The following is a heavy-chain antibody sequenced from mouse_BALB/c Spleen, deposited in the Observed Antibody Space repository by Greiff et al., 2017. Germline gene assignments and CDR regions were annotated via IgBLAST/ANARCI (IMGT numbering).Heavy chain of an antibody. V-gene: IGHV3-2*02. D-gene: IGHD2-1*01. Sequence: VQLKESGPGLVKPSQSLSLTCTVTGYSITSDYAWNWIRQFPGNKLEWMGYISYSGSTSYTPSLKSRISITRDTSKNQFFLQLNSVTTEDTATYYCARYGNYEVDYWGQGTSVTVSS. CDR3: ARYGNYEVDY. J-gene: IGHJ4*01. CDR1: GYSITSDYA. CDR2: ISYSGST.